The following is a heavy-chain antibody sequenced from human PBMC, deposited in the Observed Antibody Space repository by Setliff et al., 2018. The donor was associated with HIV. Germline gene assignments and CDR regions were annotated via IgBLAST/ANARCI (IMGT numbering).Heavy chain of an antibody. Sequence: ASVKVSCKASGYTFTDYFMHWVRQAPGQGLEWMGWMNPNNGNTGYSQKFQGRVTMTRNTSISTAYMELSSLRSEDTAVYYCARDKGIREAASLDYWGQGSLVTVSS. CDR1: GYTFTDYF. CDR2: MNPNNGNT. J-gene: IGHJ4*02. D-gene: IGHD6-13*01. CDR3: ARDKGIREAASLDY. V-gene: IGHV1-8*02.